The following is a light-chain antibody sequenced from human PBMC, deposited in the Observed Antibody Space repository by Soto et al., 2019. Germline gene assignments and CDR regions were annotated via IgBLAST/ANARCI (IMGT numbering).Light chain of an antibody. J-gene: IGKJ1*01. CDR3: LQYNSYSWT. Sequence: DIQMTQSPATLSASVGDRVTITCRASQTINNWLAWYQQKPGKAPKVLIYDASSLQSGVPSRFSGGGSGTEFTLTISGLQPDDFATYYCLQYNSYSWTFGQGTKVDI. V-gene: IGKV1-5*01. CDR2: DAS. CDR1: QTINNW.